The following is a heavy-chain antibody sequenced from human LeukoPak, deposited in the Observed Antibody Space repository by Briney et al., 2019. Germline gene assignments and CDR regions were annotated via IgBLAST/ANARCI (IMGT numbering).Heavy chain of an antibody. D-gene: IGHD3-22*01. CDR2: ISYDGSNK. Sequence: PGGSLRLSCAASGFTFSSYGMHWVRQAPCKGLEWVAFISYDGSNKYYADSVKGRFTISRDNSKNTLYLQMNSLRAEDTAVYYCAKSLVLYDSSGISDYWGQGTLVTVSS. CDR1: GFTFSSYG. J-gene: IGHJ4*02. CDR3: AKSLVLYDSSGISDY. V-gene: IGHV3-30*18.